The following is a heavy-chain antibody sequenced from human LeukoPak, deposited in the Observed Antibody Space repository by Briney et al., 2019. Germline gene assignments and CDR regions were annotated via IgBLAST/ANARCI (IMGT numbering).Heavy chain of an antibody. V-gene: IGHV1-8*01. J-gene: IGHJ4*02. CDR2: MNPNSGNT. D-gene: IGHD6-13*01. CDR3: ARDQLGIAAFDY. Sequence: ASVKVSCKASGYAFTSYDINWVRQATGQGLEWMGWMNPNSGNTKYSQKFQGRVTITRDTSASTAYMELSSLRSEDTAVYYCARDQLGIAAFDYWGQGTLVTVSS. CDR1: GYAFTSYD.